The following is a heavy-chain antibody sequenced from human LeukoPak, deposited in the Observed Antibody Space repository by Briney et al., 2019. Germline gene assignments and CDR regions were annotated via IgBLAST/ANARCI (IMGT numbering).Heavy chain of an antibody. CDR1: GYRYSKYW. Sequence: GESLKISCKASGYRYSKYWIGWVRQMPGKGLEWTGIIYPGDSDTRYGPSFQGQVTISADKSISTAYLQWSSLKASDTAMYYCARPSEYVWDFQHWGQGTLVTVSS. CDR2: IYPGDSDT. J-gene: IGHJ1*01. D-gene: IGHD3-16*01. V-gene: IGHV5-51*01. CDR3: ARPSEYVWDFQH.